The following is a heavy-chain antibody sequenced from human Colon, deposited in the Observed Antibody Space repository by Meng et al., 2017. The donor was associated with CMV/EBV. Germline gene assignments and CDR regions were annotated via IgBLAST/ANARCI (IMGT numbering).Heavy chain of an antibody. CDR1: GFTFSTYE. CDR3: ARELLATWEPFDY. CDR2: ISSGGATI. Sequence: GGSLRLSCAASGFTFSTYEFNWVRQAPGKGLEWLSYISSGGATIYHADSVRGRFTISRDDARNSLYLQMSSLRADDTAVYFCARELLATWEPFDYWGQGTLVTVSS. V-gene: IGHV3-48*03. D-gene: IGHD1-26*01. J-gene: IGHJ4*02.